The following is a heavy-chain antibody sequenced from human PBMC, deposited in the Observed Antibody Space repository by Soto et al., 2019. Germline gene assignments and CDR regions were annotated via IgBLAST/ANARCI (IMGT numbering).Heavy chain of an antibody. CDR3: AKAPSPKTEIHYYYYYYAMDV. Sequence: LRLSCASSGFTFRNDGIHWVRQSPGKGLEWVAVMSYDGSNKYYADSVKGRFTISRDTSKNTIYLLMNSLRPEDTAVYYCAKAPSPKTEIHYYYYYYAMDVWGQGTTVTVSS. J-gene: IGHJ6*02. V-gene: IGHV3-30*18. CDR2: MSYDGSNK. D-gene: IGHD2-21*02. CDR1: GFTFRNDG.